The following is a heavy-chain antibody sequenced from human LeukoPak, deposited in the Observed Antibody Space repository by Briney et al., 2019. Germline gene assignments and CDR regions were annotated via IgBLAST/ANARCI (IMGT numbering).Heavy chain of an antibody. CDR3: ARDLSSTSNWEFDY. CDR1: GYTFTDYF. CDR2: MNGNSGVT. D-gene: IGHD7-27*01. J-gene: IGHJ4*02. Sequence: ASVKVSCEASGYTFTDYFIHWLRQAPGQGPEWMGRMNGNSGVTMYAQTLQDRVTMTRDTSISTAYMELSRLTSDDTAVYYCARDLSSTSNWEFDYWGQGTLVTVSS. V-gene: IGHV1-2*06.